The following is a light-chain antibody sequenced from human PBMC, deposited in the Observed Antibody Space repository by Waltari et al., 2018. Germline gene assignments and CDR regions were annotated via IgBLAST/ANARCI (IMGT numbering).Light chain of an antibody. CDR2: GKD. CDR1: SPRTSY. V-gene: IGLV3-19*01. Sequence: SSELTQDPAVSVALGQTARFNCTGDSPRTSYASWYQVKPGQAPVLVIYGKDKRPSGIPDRISGHSSGTTSSLTITGAQAEDEADYYCSSRMLFAGGTKVTVL. CDR3: SSRML. J-gene: IGLJ3*02.